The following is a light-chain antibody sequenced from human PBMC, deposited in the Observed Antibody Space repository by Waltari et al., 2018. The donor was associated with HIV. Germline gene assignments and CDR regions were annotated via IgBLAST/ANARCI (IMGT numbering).Light chain of an antibody. J-gene: IGLJ1*01. CDR3: CSYAGRYTYV. CDR2: DVT. V-gene: IGLV2-11*01. Sequence: QSALTQPRSVSGSPGQPVTISCNGTSSDVGGYNYVSWYQHHPGKAPKFMIYDVTKRPSGGPDRFSGSKSGNTASLSISGLQAEDEAEYYCCSYAGRYTYVFGTGTKVTVL. CDR1: SSDVGGYNY.